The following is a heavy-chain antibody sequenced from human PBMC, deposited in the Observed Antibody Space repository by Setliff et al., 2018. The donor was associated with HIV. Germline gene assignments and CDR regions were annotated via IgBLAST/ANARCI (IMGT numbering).Heavy chain of an antibody. J-gene: IGHJ3*02. D-gene: IGHD3-22*01. Sequence: ASVKVSCKASGYTFTSYDINWVRQAPGQGLEWMGWISAYNGNTNYAQKFQGRVTMSEDTSTDTAYMELTSLRSEDTAVYYCATRAYDSSGYLRSRVSGAAFDIWGQGTMVTVS. CDR3: ATRAYDSSGYLRSRVSGAAFDI. CDR1: GYTFTSYD. CDR2: ISAYNGNT. V-gene: IGHV1-18*01.